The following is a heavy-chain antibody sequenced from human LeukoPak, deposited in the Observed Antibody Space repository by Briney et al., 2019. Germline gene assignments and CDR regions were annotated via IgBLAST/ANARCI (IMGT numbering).Heavy chain of an antibody. CDR1: GFTFSNYS. J-gene: IGHJ4*02. CDR3: TIRGVLTASPLRY. CDR2: ISSSSNYI. D-gene: IGHD3-9*01. Sequence: GGSLRLSCAASGFTFSNYSMNWVRQAPGKGLEWVSSISSSSNYIYYADSVKGRFTISRDNAKNSLYLQMNSLRAEDTAVYYCTIRGVLTASPLRYWGQGTLVTVSS. V-gene: IGHV3-21*01.